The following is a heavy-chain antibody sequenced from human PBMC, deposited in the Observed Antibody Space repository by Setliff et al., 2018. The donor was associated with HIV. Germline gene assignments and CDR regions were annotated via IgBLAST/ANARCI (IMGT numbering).Heavy chain of an antibody. D-gene: IGHD5-12*01. J-gene: IGHJ5*02. CDR1: GGSISSYY. CDR2: VYYSGGT. V-gene: IGHV4-59*08. Sequence: PSETLSLTCSVSGGSISSYYWSWIRQPPGKGLEWIGCVYYSGGTNYNPSLRSRVTISVDTSNNHFSLKLSSVTAADTAVYYCARHIAGYSAYDLGWFDPWGQGTLVTVSS. CDR3: ARHIAGYSAYDLGWFDP.